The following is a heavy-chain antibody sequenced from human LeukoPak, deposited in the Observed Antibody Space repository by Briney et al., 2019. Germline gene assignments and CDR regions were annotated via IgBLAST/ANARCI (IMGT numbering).Heavy chain of an antibody. V-gene: IGHV4-38-2*02. J-gene: IGHJ4*02. CDR1: GYSISSGYY. CDR3: ARTYYDYVWGSYRSPYFDY. D-gene: IGHD3-16*02. Sequence: SETLSLTCTVSGYSISSGYYWGWIRQPPGKGLEWIGSIYHSGSTYYNPSLKSRVTISVDTSKNQFSLKLSSVTVADTAVYYCARTYYDYVWGSYRSPYFDYWGQGTLVTVSS. CDR2: IYHSGST.